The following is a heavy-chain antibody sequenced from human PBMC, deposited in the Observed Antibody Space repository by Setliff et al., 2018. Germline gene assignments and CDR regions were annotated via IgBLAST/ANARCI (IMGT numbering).Heavy chain of an antibody. J-gene: IGHJ4*02. Sequence: SETLSLTCAVYGGSFSGYYWSWIRQPPGKGLEWIGEINHSGSTNYNPSPKSRVTISVDTSKNQFSLKLSSVTAADTAVYYCASSAGYSYGFRWGQGTLVTVSS. V-gene: IGHV4-34*01. D-gene: IGHD5-18*01. CDR2: INHSGST. CDR1: GGSFSGYY. CDR3: ASSAGYSYGFR.